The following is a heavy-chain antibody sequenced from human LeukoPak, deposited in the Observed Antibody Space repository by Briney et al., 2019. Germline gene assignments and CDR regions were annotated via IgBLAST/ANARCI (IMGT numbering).Heavy chain of an antibody. Sequence: PGGSLRLSCATSGFTFSNYALHWVRQAPGRGLEWVAVISFDGSHKLYADSVKGRFAISRDSSKNTLSLLMNSLRVGDTAVFYCASPRRTTDAFDIWGQGTMVTVSS. D-gene: IGHD4-17*01. CDR1: GFTFSNYA. CDR2: ISFDGSHK. V-gene: IGHV3-30*09. CDR3: ASPRRTTDAFDI. J-gene: IGHJ3*02.